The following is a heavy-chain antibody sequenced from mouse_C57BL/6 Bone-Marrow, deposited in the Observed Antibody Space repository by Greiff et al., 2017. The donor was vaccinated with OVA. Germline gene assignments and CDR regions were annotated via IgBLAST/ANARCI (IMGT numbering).Heavy chain of an antibody. CDR1: GFSLTSYG. D-gene: IGHD1-1*01. V-gene: IGHV2-2*01. CDR2: IWSGGST. CDR3: ARSRWYGSSFYYFDY. J-gene: IGHJ2*01. Sequence: LKLKESGPGLVQPSQSLSLTCTVSGFSLTSYGVHWVRQSPGKGLEWLGVIWSGGSTDSNAAFISRLSISKDNSKSQDFFKMNSRQADDTAIYYCARSRWYGSSFYYFDYWGQGTTLTVSS.